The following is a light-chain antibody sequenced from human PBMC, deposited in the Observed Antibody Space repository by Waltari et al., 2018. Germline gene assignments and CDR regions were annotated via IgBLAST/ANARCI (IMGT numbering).Light chain of an antibody. CDR1: QSLLFNSDSKSY. Sequence: DIVLTQSPEFMAVSLGERATLNCKSSQSLLFNSDSKSYLAWYQQRRGQPPTLLIYWASTRESGVPDRFNGSGSGTDFSLTISSLQAEDAAVYYCYQYYSTPQTFGQGTKVEVK. V-gene: IGKV4-1*01. J-gene: IGKJ1*01. CDR2: WAS. CDR3: YQYYSTPQT.